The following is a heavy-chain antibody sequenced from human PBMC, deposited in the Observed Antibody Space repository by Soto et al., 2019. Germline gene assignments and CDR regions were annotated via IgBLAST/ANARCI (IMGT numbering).Heavy chain of an antibody. V-gene: IGHV4-61*01. J-gene: IGHJ5*02. CDR3: ARVRYCSSTSCYESWFDP. D-gene: IGHD2-2*01. Sequence: SETLSLTCTVSGGSVSSVSYYWRWIRQPPGKGLEWIGYIYYSGSTNYNPSLKSRVTISVDTSKNQFSLKLSSVTAADTAVYYCARVRYCSSTSCYESWFDPWGQGTLVTVSS. CDR2: IYYSGST. CDR1: GGSVSSVSYY.